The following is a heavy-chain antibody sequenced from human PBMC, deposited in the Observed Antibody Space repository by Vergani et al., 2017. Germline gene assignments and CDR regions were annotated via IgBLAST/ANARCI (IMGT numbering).Heavy chain of an antibody. D-gene: IGHD3-22*01. CDR3: ARAPVVSGYYYLDY. CDR1: GFTFSSYS. J-gene: IGHJ4*02. V-gene: IGHV3-48*04. CDR2: ISSSSSTI. Sequence: EVQLVESGGGLVQPGGSLRLSCAASGFTFSSYSMNWVRQAPGKGLEWVSYISSSSSTIYYADSVKGRFTISRDNAKNSLYLQMNRLRAEDTAVYYCARAPVVSGYYYLDYWGQGTLVTVSS.